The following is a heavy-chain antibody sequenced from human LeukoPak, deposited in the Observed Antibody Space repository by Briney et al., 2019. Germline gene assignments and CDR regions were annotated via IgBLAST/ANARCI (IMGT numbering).Heavy chain of an antibody. CDR2: INSDGSST. D-gene: IGHD3-22*01. CDR3: ARDVSYYDSSGLFDY. Sequence: GGSLRLSCAASGFTFSSYCMHWVRQAPGKGLVWVSRINSDGSSTSYADSVKGRFTISRDNAKNTLYLQMNSLRAEDTDVYYCARDVSYYDSSGLFDYWGQGTLVTVSS. CDR1: GFTFSSYC. J-gene: IGHJ4*02. V-gene: IGHV3-74*01.